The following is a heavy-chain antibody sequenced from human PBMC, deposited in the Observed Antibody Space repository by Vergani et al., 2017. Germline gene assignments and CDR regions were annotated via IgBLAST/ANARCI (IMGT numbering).Heavy chain of an antibody. CDR3: AGDLLGGEPPDY. D-gene: IGHD1-26*01. J-gene: IGHJ4*02. Sequence: QLQLQESGPGLVKPSETLSLTCTVSGGSISSSSYYWGWIRQPPGKGLEWIGSIYYSGSTYYNPSLKSRVTISVDTSKNQFSLKLSSVTAADTAVYDCAGDLLGGEPPDYWGQGTLVTVAS. CDR2: IYYSGST. CDR1: GGSISSSSYY. V-gene: IGHV4-39*07.